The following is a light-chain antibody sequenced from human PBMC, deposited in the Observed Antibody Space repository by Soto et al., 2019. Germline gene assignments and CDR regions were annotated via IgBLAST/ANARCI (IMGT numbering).Light chain of an antibody. CDR2: DAS. V-gene: IGKV3-20*01. CDR1: QSVSSSY. Sequence: EIVLTQSPGTLSLSPGERATLSCRASQSVSSSYLAWYQQKPGQAPRLLIYDASTRATGIPDRFSGSGYGTYFTLIISRLEPEDFAVYYCQHYGSSPPYTFGQGTKLEIK. J-gene: IGKJ2*01. CDR3: QHYGSSPPYT.